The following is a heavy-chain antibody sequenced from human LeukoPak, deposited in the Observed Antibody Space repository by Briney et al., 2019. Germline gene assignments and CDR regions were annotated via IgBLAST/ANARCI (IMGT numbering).Heavy chain of an antibody. V-gene: IGHV4-34*01. Sequence: SETLSLTCAVYGGSFSGYYWSWIRQPPGKGLEWIGEINHSGSTNYNPSLKSRVTISVDTPKNQFSLKLSSVTAADTAVYYCARGRVYATQVDYWGQGTLVTVSS. CDR3: ARGRVYATQVDY. CDR2: INHSGST. CDR1: GGSFSGYY. J-gene: IGHJ4*02. D-gene: IGHD2-8*01.